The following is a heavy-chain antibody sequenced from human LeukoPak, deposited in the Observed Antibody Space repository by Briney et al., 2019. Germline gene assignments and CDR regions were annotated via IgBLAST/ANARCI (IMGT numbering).Heavy chain of an antibody. CDR1: GYSIRSGYY. CDR3: ARVGAWIQIGYFDY. Sequence: SETLSLTCTVSGYSIRSGYYWGWIRQPPGKGLEWIGSIYHSGSTSYNPSLKSRVTISVDTSKNQFSLQLSSVTATDTAVYYCARVGAWIQIGYFDYWGQGTLVTVSS. V-gene: IGHV4-38-2*02. J-gene: IGHJ4*02. D-gene: IGHD5-18*01. CDR2: IYHSGST.